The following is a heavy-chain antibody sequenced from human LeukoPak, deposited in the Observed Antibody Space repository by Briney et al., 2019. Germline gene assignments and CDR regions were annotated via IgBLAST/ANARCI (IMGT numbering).Heavy chain of an antibody. J-gene: IGHJ6*02. CDR1: GYTFTGYY. D-gene: IGHD6-13*01. V-gene: IGHV1-2*02. CDR2: INPNGGGT. CDR3: ARDGIAAAVSPYYYYGMDV. Sequence: GASVKVSCKASGYTFTGYYMHWVRQAPGQGLEWMGWINPNGGGTNYAQKFQGRVTMTRDTSISTAYMELSRLRSDDTAVYYCARDGIAAAVSPYYYYGMDVWGQGTTVTVSS.